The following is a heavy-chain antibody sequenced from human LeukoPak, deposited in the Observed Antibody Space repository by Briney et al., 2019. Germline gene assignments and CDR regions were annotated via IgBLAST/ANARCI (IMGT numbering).Heavy chain of an antibody. Sequence: SETLSLTCTVSGGSTSSDILYWGWIRQPPGRGLEWIGSASYSGVTYYNPSLKSRVTISIDTSKSQFSLNLSSVTAADTAVYYCARGVVTAHQTLDSWGRGTLVTVSS. CDR1: GGSTSSDILY. CDR3: ARGVVTAHQTLDS. V-gene: IGHV4-39*07. CDR2: ASYSGVT. D-gene: IGHD2-21*02. J-gene: IGHJ4*02.